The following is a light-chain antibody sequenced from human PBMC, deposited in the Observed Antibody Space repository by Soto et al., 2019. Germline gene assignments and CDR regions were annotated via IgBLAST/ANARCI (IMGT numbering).Light chain of an antibody. Sequence: IVLTQSPGTLSLSPGERATLSCRASQSVSSSYLAWYQQKPGQAPRLLIYGASSMATGIPDRFSGSGSGTDFTLTISRLEPEDFAVYYCQQYGSSPWTFGQGTKVDIK. CDR1: QSVSSSY. V-gene: IGKV3-20*01. CDR3: QQYGSSPWT. CDR2: GAS. J-gene: IGKJ1*01.